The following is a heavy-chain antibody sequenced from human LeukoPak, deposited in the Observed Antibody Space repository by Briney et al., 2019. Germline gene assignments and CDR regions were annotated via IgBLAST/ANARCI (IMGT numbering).Heavy chain of an antibody. CDR2: IWYDGSNK. D-gene: IGHD4-11*01. V-gene: IGHV3-33*01. J-gene: IGHJ4*01. CDR1: GLTFSSYG. CDR3: ARVADSSNSAHDDY. Sequence: PGGSLRLSCAASGLTFSSYGMPWVRQAPGKGLDGVAVIWYDGSNKNYADSVKRRFIISSDNSQHTLYLNLNSMRAEDPAVYYCARVADSSNSAHDDYWGHGTLVTVSS.